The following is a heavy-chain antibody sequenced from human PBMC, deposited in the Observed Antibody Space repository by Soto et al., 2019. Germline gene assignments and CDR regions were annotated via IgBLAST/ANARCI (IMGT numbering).Heavy chain of an antibody. CDR2: IYPGDSDT. V-gene: IGHV5-51*01. D-gene: IGHD2-15*01. J-gene: IGHJ3*02. CDR1: GYSFTSYG. CDR3: ARLQQDNLEGAFDI. Sequence: PVESLTISCKVSGYSFTSYGIGWVLQMPGKGLEWMGIIYPGDSDTRYSPSFQGQVTISADKSISTAYLQWSSLKASDTAMYYCARLQQDNLEGAFDIWGQGTMVTVSS.